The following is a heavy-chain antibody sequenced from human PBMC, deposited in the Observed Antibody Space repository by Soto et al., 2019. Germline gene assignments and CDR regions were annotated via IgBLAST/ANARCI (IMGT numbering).Heavy chain of an antibody. V-gene: IGHV4-4*02. J-gene: IGHJ6*02. CDR3: ASDEV. Sequence: QGQLQGAGPGLVKASGTLSPTWAFSGCSISSSNLVGWVRQPPGKGLEWIGEIYHSGSTNYNPSLKSRVTISVDKSKNQFSLRLSSVTAADTAVYYCASDEVWGQGTTVTVSS. CDR2: IYHSGST. CDR1: GCSISSSNL.